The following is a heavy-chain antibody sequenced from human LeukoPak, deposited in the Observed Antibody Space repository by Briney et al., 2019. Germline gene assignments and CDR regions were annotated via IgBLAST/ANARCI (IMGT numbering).Heavy chain of an antibody. CDR1: GGSISSGGYY. CDR2: VYYSGSP. CDR3: ARYHGSSSWYWYFDY. Sequence: SETLSLTCTVSGGSISSGGYYWTWIRQPPGKGLEWIGCVYYSGSPNYNPSLKSRVTISVDTSKNQFSLKLSSVTAADTAVYYCARYHGSSSWYWYFDYWGQGTLVTVSS. V-gene: IGHV4-61*08. D-gene: IGHD6-13*01. J-gene: IGHJ4*02.